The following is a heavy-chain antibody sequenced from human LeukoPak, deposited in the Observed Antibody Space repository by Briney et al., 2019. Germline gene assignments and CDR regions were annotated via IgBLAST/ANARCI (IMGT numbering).Heavy chain of an antibody. V-gene: IGHV3-23*01. J-gene: IGHJ4*02. D-gene: IGHD1-7*01. CDR2: TSASGSST. CDR3: AKDTGVTGTRGYFDY. Sequence: GGSLRLSCAASGFTFSSYAMSWVRQAPGKGLEWVSATSASGSSTYYTDSVKGRFTISRDNSKNTLYLQMNSLRAEDTAVYYCAKDTGVTGTRGYFDYWGQGTLVTVSS. CDR1: GFTFSSYA.